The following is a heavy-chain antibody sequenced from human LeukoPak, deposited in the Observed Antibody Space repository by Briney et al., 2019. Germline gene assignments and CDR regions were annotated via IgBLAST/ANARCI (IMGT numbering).Heavy chain of an antibody. CDR3: ARERREQLLPPYTRSVTYFDY. CDR1: GGSISSYY. D-gene: IGHD2-2*01. J-gene: IGHJ4*02. CDR2: IYYSGST. Sequence: SETLSLTCTVSGGSISSYYWSWIRQPPGKGLEWIGYIYYSGSTNYNPSLKSRVTISVDTSKNQFSLKLSSVTAADTAVYYCARERREQLLPPYTRSVTYFDYWGQGTLVTVSS. V-gene: IGHV4-59*12.